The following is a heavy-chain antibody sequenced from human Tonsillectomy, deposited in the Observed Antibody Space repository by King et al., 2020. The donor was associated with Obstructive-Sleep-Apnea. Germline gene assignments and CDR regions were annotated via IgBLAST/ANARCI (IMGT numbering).Heavy chain of an antibody. V-gene: IGHV3-23*04. J-gene: IGHJ6*02. CDR2: ISYSGSDT. CDR3: ARVSSRLGYGMDV. CDR1: GFTFSRDA. D-gene: IGHD3-9*01. Sequence: VQLVESGGGLVQPGGSLRLSCEATGFTFSRDAITWVRQAPGKGLEWVASISYSGSDTYYPDSVKGHFTISRDTSKNILFLQLHSLRAEDTAVYYCARVSSRLGYGMDVWGQGTAVTVSS.